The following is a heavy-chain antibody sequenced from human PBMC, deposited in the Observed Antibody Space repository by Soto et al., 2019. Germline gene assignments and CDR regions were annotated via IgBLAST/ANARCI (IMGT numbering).Heavy chain of an antibody. V-gene: IGHV4-30-4*01. CDR2: IYYSVST. D-gene: IGHD2-2*01. CDR3: ASMQYRMLFWWFDH. CDR1: GGSISSGDYY. Sequence: PSETLSLTCTVSGGSISSGDYYWSWILHPPGKGLEWIGYIYYSVSTYYNPSLKSRVTISVDTSKNQFSLKLSSVTAADTAVYYCASMQYRMLFWWFDHWGKGNMVTVSA. J-gene: IGHJ5*02.